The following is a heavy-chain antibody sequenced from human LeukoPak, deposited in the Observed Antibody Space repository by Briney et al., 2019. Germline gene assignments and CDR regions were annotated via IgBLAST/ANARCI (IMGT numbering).Heavy chain of an antibody. CDR2: IYTSGST. J-gene: IGHJ6*03. V-gene: IGHV4-4*07. CDR1: GGSFSGYY. CDR3: AREGEGYYGSGSYGYYYYYMDV. D-gene: IGHD3-10*01. Sequence: SETLSLTCAVYGGSFSGYYWSWIRQPAGKGLEWIGRIYTSGSTNYNPSLKSRVTISVDTSKNQFSLKLSSVTAADTAVYYCAREGEGYYGSGSYGYYYYYMDVWGKGTTVTISS.